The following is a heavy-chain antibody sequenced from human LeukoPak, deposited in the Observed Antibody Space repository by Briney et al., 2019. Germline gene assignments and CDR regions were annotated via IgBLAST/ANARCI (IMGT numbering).Heavy chain of an antibody. CDR1: GYTFTSYD. CDR2: MNPNSGNT. V-gene: IGHV1-8*03. J-gene: IGHJ4*02. Sequence: GASVKVSCKASGYTFTSYDINWVRQATGQGLEWMGWMNPNSGNTGYAQKFRGRVTITRNTSISTAYMELSSLRSEDTAVYYCARVSSSAYFDYWGQGTLVTVSS. D-gene: IGHD6-25*01. CDR3: ARVSSSAYFDY.